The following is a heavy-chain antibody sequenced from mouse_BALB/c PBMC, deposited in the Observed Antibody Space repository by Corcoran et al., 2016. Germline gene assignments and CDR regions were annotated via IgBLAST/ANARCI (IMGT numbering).Heavy chain of an antibody. CDR1: GFTIKDTS. CDR2: IDPAICNT. V-gene: IGHV14-3*02. J-gene: IGHJ1*01. CDR3: ARWDWYFDV. Sequence: EVQLQQSGAELVKPGASVKLSCTASGFTIKDTSMHWVKQRPEQGLEWIGRIDPAICNTKYDPKFQGKATITADTSSNTAYLQLISLTSEDTAVYYCARWDWYFDVWGAGTTVTVSS.